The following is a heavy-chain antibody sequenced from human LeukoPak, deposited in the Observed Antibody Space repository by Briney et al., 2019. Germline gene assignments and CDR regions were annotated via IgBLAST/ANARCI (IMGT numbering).Heavy chain of an antibody. D-gene: IGHD3-16*01. CDR1: GYTFTTYG. CDR2: IRGYNGNT. CDR3: ARTSHESVLYWSDP. Sequence: ASVKVSCEASGYTFTTYGIGWVRQAPGQGLEWMGWIRGYNGNTNYAQKFQGRVTMTTDTSTSTAYMELRSLRSDDTAVYYCARTSHESVLYWSDPWGQGTLVNVSS. J-gene: IGHJ5*02. V-gene: IGHV1-18*01.